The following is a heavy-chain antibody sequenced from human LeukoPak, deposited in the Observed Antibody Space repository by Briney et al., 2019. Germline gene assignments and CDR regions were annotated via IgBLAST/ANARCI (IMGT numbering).Heavy chain of an antibody. V-gene: IGHV1-18*04. CDR3: ARGGPIIVVVPAAPTNNWFDP. CDR1: GYTFTSYG. CDR2: ISAYNGNT. J-gene: IGHJ5*02. Sequence: ASVKVSCKASGYTFTSYGISWVRQAPGQGLEWMGWISAYNGNTNYAQKLQGRVTMTTDTSTSTAYMDLRSLRSDDTAVYYCARGGPIIVVVPAAPTNNWFDPWGQGTLVTVSS. D-gene: IGHD2-2*01.